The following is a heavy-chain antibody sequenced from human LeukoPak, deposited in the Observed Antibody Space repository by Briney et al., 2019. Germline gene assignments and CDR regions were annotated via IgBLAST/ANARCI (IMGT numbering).Heavy chain of an antibody. Sequence: PGGSLRLSCAASGFTFSSYVMHWVRQAPGKGLEWVAFIRYDGSNKYYADSVKGRFTISRDNAKNSLYLQMNSLRAEDTAVYYCARTGSAVAGTIVSWGQGTLVTVSS. CDR1: GFTFSSYV. CDR3: ARTGSAVAGTIVS. J-gene: IGHJ4*02. CDR2: IRYDGSNK. V-gene: IGHV3-30*02. D-gene: IGHD6-19*01.